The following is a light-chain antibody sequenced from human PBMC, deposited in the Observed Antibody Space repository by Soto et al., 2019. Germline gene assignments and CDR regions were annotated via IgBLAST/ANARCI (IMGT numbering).Light chain of an antibody. V-gene: IGKV1-5*03. Sequence: DIQMTQSPSTLSASAGDRVTITCRASQSISPYLAWYQQKPGKAPKLLIYMASSLQSGVPSRFSGSGSGTEFTLTISSLQPDDFSTYYCQQSNRYPWTFGQGTQVDIK. CDR3: QQSNRYPWT. CDR1: QSISPY. J-gene: IGKJ1*01. CDR2: MAS.